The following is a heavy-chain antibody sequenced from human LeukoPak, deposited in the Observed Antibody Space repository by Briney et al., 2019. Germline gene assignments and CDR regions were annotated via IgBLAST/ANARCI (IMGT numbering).Heavy chain of an antibody. CDR1: GFTVSSNY. Sequence: GGSLRLSCAASGFTVSSNYMSWVRRAPGKGLEGVSVIYSGGSTYYADPVKGRFTISRDNSKNTLYLQMNSLRAEDTAVYYCARDRSSGSRVEFFFDYWGQGTLVTVSS. D-gene: IGHD6-19*01. V-gene: IGHV3-66*02. CDR3: ARDRSSGSRVEFFFDY. CDR2: IYSGGST. J-gene: IGHJ4*02.